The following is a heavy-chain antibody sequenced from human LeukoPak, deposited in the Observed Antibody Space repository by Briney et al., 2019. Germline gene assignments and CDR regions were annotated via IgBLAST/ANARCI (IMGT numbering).Heavy chain of an antibody. Sequence: SETLSLTCAVYGGSFSGYYWSWIRQPPGKGLEWIGSIYYSGSTYYNPSLKSRVTISVDTSKNQFSLKLSSVTAADTAVYYCARDGGSSGYQGFDYWGQGTLVTVSS. V-gene: IGHV4-34*01. D-gene: IGHD3-22*01. J-gene: IGHJ4*02. CDR3: ARDGGSSGYQGFDY. CDR1: GGSFSGYY. CDR2: IYYSGST.